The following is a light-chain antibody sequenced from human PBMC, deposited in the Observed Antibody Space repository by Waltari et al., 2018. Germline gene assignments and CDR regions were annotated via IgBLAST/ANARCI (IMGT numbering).Light chain of an antibody. V-gene: IGLV2-23*03. CDR3: CSNVGSSVF. CDR2: EGN. J-gene: IGLJ2*01. CDR1: NSNVGSYTL. Sequence: QSALTQPASVSGSPGQSITIPCTGFNSNVGSYTLVSWYQKQPGKAPKLLIYEGNRRPSGVSNRFSGSKSDNTASLTLSGLQAEDEADYYCCSNVGSSVFFGGGTKLTVL.